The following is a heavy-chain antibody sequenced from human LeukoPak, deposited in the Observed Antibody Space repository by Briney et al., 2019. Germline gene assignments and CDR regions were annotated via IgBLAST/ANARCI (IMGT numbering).Heavy chain of an antibody. V-gene: IGHV3-21*01. Sequence: PGGSLRLSCAASGFTVSSNYMSWVRQAPGKGLEWVSSISSSSSYIYYADSVKGRFTISRDNAKNSLYLQMNSLRAEDTAVYYCARDRGIVGATPNYMDVWGKGTTVTVSS. CDR1: GFTVSSNY. J-gene: IGHJ6*03. CDR3: ARDRGIVGATPNYMDV. CDR2: ISSSSSYI. D-gene: IGHD1-26*01.